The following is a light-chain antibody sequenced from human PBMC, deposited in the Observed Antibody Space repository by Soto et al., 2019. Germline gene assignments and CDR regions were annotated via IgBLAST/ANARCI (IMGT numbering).Light chain of an antibody. Sequence: EIVLTQSPGTLSLSPGERATLSCRASQSVSSSFLAWYQQKPGQAPRLLISGASSRATGIPDRFSGSGSGPDFTLTISRLEAEDFAVYYCQECYSSPWSVGQGTKVEIK. CDR3: QECYSSPWS. J-gene: IGKJ1*01. CDR1: QSVSSSF. CDR2: GAS. V-gene: IGKV3-20*01.